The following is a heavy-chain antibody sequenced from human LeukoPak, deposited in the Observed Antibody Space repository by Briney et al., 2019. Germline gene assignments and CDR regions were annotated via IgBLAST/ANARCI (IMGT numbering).Heavy chain of an antibody. CDR1: GDSDTSHG. J-gene: IGHJ4*02. CDR3: ARDNVGSLDF. V-gene: IGHV4-59*02. CDR2: VYASGAN. Sequence: SGSLSLTCSVSGDSDTSHGWSWVRQPPGKGLEWIGYVYASGANSDNCNPSRKSRITISVDTSRNQFSLRLNSVTAADTAIYYCARDNVGSLDFWGQGILVTVSS. D-gene: IGHD3-10*01.